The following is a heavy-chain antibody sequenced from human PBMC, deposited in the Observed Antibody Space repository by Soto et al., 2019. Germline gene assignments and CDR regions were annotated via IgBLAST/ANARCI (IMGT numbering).Heavy chain of an antibody. Sequence: PAQTLSLTCAISGDSVSSNSAAWNWIRQSPSRGLELLGRTYYRSKWYNDYAVSVKSLITINPDTSKNHFSLQLNSVTPEDTAVYYCESSPPKQGASWCVGPLGYYYCMDVWGQGTTVPVSS. CDR1: GDSVSSNSAA. CDR2: TYYRSKWYN. D-gene: IGHD6-13*01. V-gene: IGHV6-1*01. CDR3: ESSPPKQGASWCVGPLGYYYCMDV. J-gene: IGHJ6*02.